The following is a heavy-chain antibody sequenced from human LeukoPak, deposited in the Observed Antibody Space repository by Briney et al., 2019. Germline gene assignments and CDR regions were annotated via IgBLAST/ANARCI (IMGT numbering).Heavy chain of an antibody. J-gene: IGHJ4*02. CDR2: YSGNT. V-gene: IGHV4-61*01. CDR1: GGSVSSGSYY. D-gene: IGHD1-26*01. CDR3: ARDLSGSRDHFDY. Sequence: SETLSLTCTVSGGSVSSGSYYWSWIRQPPGKGLEWIGYYSGNTNYNPSLKSRVTISVDSSKNQFSLKLSSVTAADTAVYYCARDLSGSRDHFDYWGQGTLVTVSS.